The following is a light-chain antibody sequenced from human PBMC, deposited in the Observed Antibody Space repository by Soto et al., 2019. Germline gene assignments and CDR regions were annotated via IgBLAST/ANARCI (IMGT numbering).Light chain of an antibody. V-gene: IGKV3D-15*01. CDR3: QQYDNWPET. CDR2: GAS. CDR1: QSVGTK. J-gene: IGKJ1*01. Sequence: ETLMTQSPVTLSVSPGERATLSCRASQSVGTKLVWYQQKPGQAPRLLIYGASTRATGIPARFSGSGSGTDFTLTVSSLQSEDFAVYYCQQYDNWPETFGQGTKVEIK.